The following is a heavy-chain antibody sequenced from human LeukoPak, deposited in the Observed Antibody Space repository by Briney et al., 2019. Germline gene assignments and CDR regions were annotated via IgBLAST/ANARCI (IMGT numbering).Heavy chain of an antibody. CDR2: INHSGST. D-gene: IGHD2-15*01. Sequence: SETLSLTCAVYGGSFSGYYWSWIRQPPGKVLEWIGEINHSGSTNYNPSLKSRVTISVDTSKNQFSLKLSSVTAADTAVYYCARFPRYCSGGSCYSGFGYWGQGTLVTVSS. V-gene: IGHV4-34*01. J-gene: IGHJ4*02. CDR1: GGSFSGYY. CDR3: ARFPRYCSGGSCYSGFGY.